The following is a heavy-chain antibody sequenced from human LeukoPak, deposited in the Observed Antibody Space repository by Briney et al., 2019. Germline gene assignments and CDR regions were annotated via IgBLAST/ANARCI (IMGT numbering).Heavy chain of an antibody. CDR2: IIPIFGTA. V-gene: IGHV1-69*13. CDR1: GGTFSSYA. CDR3: AVSIVVKKDY. J-gene: IGHJ4*02. Sequence: GASVKVSCTASGGTFSSYAISWVRQAPGQGLEWMGGIIPIFGTANYAQKFQGRVTITADESTSTAYMELSSLRSEDTAVYYCAVSIVVKKDYWGQGTLVTVSS. D-gene: IGHD2-15*01.